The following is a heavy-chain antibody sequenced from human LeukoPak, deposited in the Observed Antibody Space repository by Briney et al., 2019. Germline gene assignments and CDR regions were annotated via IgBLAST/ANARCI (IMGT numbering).Heavy chain of an antibody. J-gene: IGHJ4*02. V-gene: IGHV3-48*01. D-gene: IGHD2-2*02. Sequence: PGGSLRPSCAASGFTFSSYSMNWVRQAPGKGLEWVSYISSSSSTIYYADSVKGRFTISRDNAKNSLYLQMNSLRAEDTAVYYCAREEGCSSTSCYMDYWGQGTLVTVSS. CDR3: AREEGCSSTSCYMDY. CDR1: GFTFSSYS. CDR2: ISSSSSTI.